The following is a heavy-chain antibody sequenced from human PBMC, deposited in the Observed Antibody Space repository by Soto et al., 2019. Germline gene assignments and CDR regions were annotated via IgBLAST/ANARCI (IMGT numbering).Heavy chain of an antibody. J-gene: IGHJ4*02. Sequence: GGSLRLSCAASGFTFSSYWMHWVRQAPGKGLVWVSRINSDGSSTSYADSVKGRFTISRDNAKNTLYLQMNSLRAEDTAVYYCARGPYYDIFTGYYLLPTASDYWGPGPLVTLSS. CDR1: GFTFSSYW. CDR2: INSDGSST. D-gene: IGHD3-9*01. CDR3: ARGPYYDIFTGYYLLPTASDY. V-gene: IGHV3-74*01.